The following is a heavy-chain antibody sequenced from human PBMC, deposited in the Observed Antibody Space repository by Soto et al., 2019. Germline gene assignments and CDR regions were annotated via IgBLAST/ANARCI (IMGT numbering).Heavy chain of an antibody. CDR3: ARGRRRYGPGSYREYYFDY. V-gene: IGHV4-34*01. CDR1: GGSFSGYY. Sequence: PSETLSLTCAVYGGSFSGYYWSWIRQPPGKGLEWIGEINHSGSTNYDPSLKSRVTISVDTSKNQFSLKLSSVTAADTAVYYCARGRRRYGPGSYREYYFDYWGQGTLVTVSS. J-gene: IGHJ4*02. CDR2: INHSGST. D-gene: IGHD3-10*01.